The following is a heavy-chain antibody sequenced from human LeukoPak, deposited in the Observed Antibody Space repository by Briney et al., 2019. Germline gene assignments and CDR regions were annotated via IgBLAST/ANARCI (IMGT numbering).Heavy chain of an antibody. J-gene: IGHJ4*02. D-gene: IGHD5-12*01. CDR1: GYSISSGYF. Sequence: SETLPLTCTVSGYSISSGYFWGWIRQPPGKGLEWIGTIYHSGSTYYNPSLTSRVTISVDSSKNQFSLKLTSVTAADTAVYYCASHSGGYAYWGQGTLVTVSS. CDR3: ASHSGGYAY. CDR2: IYHSGST. V-gene: IGHV4-38-2*02.